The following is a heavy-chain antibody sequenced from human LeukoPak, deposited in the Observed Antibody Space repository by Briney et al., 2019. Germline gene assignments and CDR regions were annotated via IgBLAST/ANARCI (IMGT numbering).Heavy chain of an antibody. Sequence: EASVKVSCKASGYTFSDYYMHWVRQAPGQGLEWIGWINPNSGGTNYAQKFQGWVTMTRDTSITTAYMELSSPRSDDTAIYYCARTAARRFDYWGQGTLVTVSS. J-gene: IGHJ4*02. CDR2: INPNSGGT. CDR1: GYTFSDYY. CDR3: ARTAARRFDY. D-gene: IGHD6-6*01. V-gene: IGHV1-2*04.